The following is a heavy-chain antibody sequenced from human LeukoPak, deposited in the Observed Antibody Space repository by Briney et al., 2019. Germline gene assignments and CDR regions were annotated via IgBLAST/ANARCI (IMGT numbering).Heavy chain of an antibody. CDR1: GFPFSHYA. Sequence: GGSLRLSCAASGFPFSHYAMFWVRQAPGKGLEWVSGIVGSGGSTYYADSVKGRFTISRDNSKNTVYLQMNSLRAEDTAVYYCARDPSSSSSVGGYLDYWGQGTLVTVSS. V-gene: IGHV3-23*01. CDR3: ARDPSSSSSVGGYLDY. J-gene: IGHJ4*02. CDR2: IVGSGGST. D-gene: IGHD6-6*01.